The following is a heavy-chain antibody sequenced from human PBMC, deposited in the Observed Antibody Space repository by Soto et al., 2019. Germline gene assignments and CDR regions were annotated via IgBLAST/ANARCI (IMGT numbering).Heavy chain of an antibody. Sequence: GSLRLSCAASGFTFSSYAMHWVRQAPGKGLEWVAVISYDGSNKYYADSVKGRFTISRDNSKNTLYLQMNSLRAEDTAVYYCARDTVTRFDYWGQGTLVTVSS. CDR3: ARDTVTRFDY. CDR2: ISYDGSNK. CDR1: GFTFSSYA. V-gene: IGHV3-30-3*01. D-gene: IGHD4-17*01. J-gene: IGHJ4*02.